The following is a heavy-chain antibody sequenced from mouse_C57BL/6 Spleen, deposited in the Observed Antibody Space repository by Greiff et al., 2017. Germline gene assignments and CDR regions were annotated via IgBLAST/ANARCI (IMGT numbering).Heavy chain of an antibody. V-gene: IGHV6-3*01. CDR3: TGRDDYDFYFDY. CDR2: IRLKSDNYAT. D-gene: IGHD2-4*01. J-gene: IGHJ2*01. Sequence: EVKVEESGGGLVQPGGSMKLSCVASGFTFSNYWMNWVRQSPEKGLEWVAQIRLKSDNYATHYAESVKGRFTISRDDSKSSVYLQMNNLRAEDTGIYYCTGRDDYDFYFDYWGQGTTLTVSS. CDR1: GFTFSNYW.